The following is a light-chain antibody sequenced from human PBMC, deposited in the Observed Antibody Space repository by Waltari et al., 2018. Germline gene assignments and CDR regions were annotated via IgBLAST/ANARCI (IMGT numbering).Light chain of an antibody. Sequence: EVVLTQSPATLSLSPGERATLSCRASQSVSVYLAWYQQKPGQAPRLLIYDASDRAPGVPARFSGRGSGTDFTLTISSLEPEDFAVYYCQQRTDRPPVTFGQGTRVEMK. CDR1: QSVSVY. CDR2: DAS. CDR3: QQRTDRPPVT. V-gene: IGKV3-11*01. J-gene: IGKJ1*01.